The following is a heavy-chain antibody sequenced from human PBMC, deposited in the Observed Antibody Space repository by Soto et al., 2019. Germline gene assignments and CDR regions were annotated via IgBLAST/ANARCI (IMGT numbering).Heavy chain of an antibody. J-gene: IGHJ4*02. V-gene: IGHV1-18*01. CDR1: GYTFTSYG. Sequence: GASVKVSCKASGYTFTSYGISWVRQAPGQGLEWMGWISAYNGNTNYAQKLQGRVTMTTDTSTSTAYMELRSLRSDDTAVYYCARDRGDYYGSGQVDYWGQGTLVTVSS. CDR2: ISAYNGNT. CDR3: ARDRGDYYGSGQVDY. D-gene: IGHD3-10*01.